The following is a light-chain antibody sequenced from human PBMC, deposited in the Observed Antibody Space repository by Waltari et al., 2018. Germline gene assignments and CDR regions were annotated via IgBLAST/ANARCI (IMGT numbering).Light chain of an antibody. Sequence: EIVLTQSTSSLSYSPGQRVTLSCRASQRVGRALAWYQQKPGQAPRLLIFGASNRATGIPDRFSGSGSETDFSLTISRLGPEDFAGYYCQHYVRLPATFGRGTKVEI. J-gene: IGKJ1*01. CDR2: GAS. V-gene: IGKV3-20*01. CDR3: QHYVRLPAT. CDR1: QRVGRA.